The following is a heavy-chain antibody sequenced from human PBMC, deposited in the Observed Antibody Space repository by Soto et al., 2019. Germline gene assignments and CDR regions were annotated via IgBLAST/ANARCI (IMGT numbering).Heavy chain of an antibody. J-gene: IGHJ4*02. CDR3: ARPGYCSGATCYSGDY. Sequence: KPSETLSLTCTVSGGSVSNSDYYWGWIRQPPGKGLEWIGSIHYTGSTYYNPSLKSRVTISVDTSKNQFSLKLNSVTAADTAVYYCARPGYCSGATCYSGDYWGQGTLVTVSS. D-gene: IGHD2-15*01. CDR2: IHYTGST. CDR1: GGSVSNSDYY. V-gene: IGHV4-39*01.